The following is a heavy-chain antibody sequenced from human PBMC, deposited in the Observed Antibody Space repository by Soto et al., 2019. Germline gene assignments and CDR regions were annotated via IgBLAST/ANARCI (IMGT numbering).Heavy chain of an antibody. CDR2: IYSGGKT. Sequence: ELQLVESGGALVQPGGSLRLSCAASGFTVSSNYMTWVRQAPGKGLEWVSLIYSGGKTYYADSVKGRFTISRDHSKNTLFLQMNSLRAEDTAVYYCARGGYYDFWSRHYGLDVWGQGTTVTVSS. CDR1: GFTVSSNY. J-gene: IGHJ6*02. CDR3: ARGGYYDFWSRHYGLDV. D-gene: IGHD3-3*01. V-gene: IGHV3-66*01.